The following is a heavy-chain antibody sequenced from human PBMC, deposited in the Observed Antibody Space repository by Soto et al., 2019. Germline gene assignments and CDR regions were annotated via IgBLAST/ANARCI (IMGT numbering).Heavy chain of an antibody. CDR2: ISWNSINI. CDR3: AASRSYCLDY. CDR1: GFTFDDYA. Sequence: EVQLVEFGGGLEQPGRSLILACAASGFTFDDYAMHWVRQTPGKGPEWVSGISWNSINIDYADSMKGRFTISRDNAKNFLYLQMNSLRAEDTALYYCAASRSYCLDYWGQGTLVTVSS. V-gene: IGHV3-9*01. J-gene: IGHJ4*02. D-gene: IGHD3-10*01.